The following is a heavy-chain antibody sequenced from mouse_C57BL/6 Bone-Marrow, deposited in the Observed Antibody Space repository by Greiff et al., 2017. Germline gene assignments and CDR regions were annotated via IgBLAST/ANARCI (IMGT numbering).Heavy chain of an antibody. CDR2: IDPGSGGT. CDR1: GYAFTNYL. CDR3: ARSLIYYDGSSLAY. V-gene: IGHV1-54*01. D-gene: IGHD1-1*01. J-gene: IGHJ3*01. Sequence: VQLQQSGAELVRPGTSVKVSCKASGYAFTNYLIEWVKQRPGQGLEWIGVIDPGSGGTNYNEKFKGKATLTADKSSSTAYMQLSSLTSADSAVYFCARSLIYYDGSSLAYWGQGTLVTVSA.